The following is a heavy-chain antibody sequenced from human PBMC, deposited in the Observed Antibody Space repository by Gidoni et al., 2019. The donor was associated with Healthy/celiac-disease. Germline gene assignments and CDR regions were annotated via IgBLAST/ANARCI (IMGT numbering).Heavy chain of an antibody. V-gene: IGHV3-74*01. J-gene: IGHJ4*02. D-gene: IGHD6-13*01. CDR3: ARVERQRLPPFDY. CDR2: INSEGSST. Sequence: EVQLVESGGGLVQPGGSLRLSCAASGFPFSSYWLPWVRQAPGKGLVWVSRINSEGSSTSYADAVKGRVTISRDNAKNTLYLQMNSLRAEDTAVYYCARVERQRLPPFDYWGQGTLVTVSS. CDR1: GFPFSSYW.